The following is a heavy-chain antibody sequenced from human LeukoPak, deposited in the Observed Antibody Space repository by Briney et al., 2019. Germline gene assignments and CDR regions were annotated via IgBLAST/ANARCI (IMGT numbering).Heavy chain of an antibody. V-gene: IGHV1-46*01. CDR2: INPSGGST. CDR3: ARDSGYEPGYYYYMDV. Sequence: ASVKVSCKASGYTFTSYYMHWVRQTPGQGLEWMGIINPSGGSTSYARKFQGRVTMTRDMSTSTVYMELSSLRSEDTAVYYCARDSGYEPGYYYYMDVWGKGTTVTVSS. D-gene: IGHD5-12*01. J-gene: IGHJ6*03. CDR1: GYTFTSYY.